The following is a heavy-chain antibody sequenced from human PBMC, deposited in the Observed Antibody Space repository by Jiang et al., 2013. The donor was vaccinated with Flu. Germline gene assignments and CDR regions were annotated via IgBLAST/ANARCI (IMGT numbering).Heavy chain of an antibody. CDR1: GYTFTGYY. CDR2: INPNSGGT. V-gene: IGHV1-2*04. CDR3: ARDIIPAVAGTTDYYYYGMDV. J-gene: IGHJ6*02. Sequence: SGAEVKKPGASVKVSCKASGYTFTGYYMHWVRQAPGQGLEWMGWINPNSGGTNYAQKFQGWVTMTRDTSISTAYMELSRLRSDDTAVYYCARDIIPAVAGTTDYYYYGMDVWGQGTTVTVSS. D-gene: IGHD6-19*01.